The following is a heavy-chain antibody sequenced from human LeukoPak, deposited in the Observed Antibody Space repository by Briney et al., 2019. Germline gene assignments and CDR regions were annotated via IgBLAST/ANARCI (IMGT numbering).Heavy chain of an antibody. D-gene: IGHD2-8*01. CDR1: EVTLGDYI. Sequence: GGSLRLSCEPSEVTLGDYISNWVRQAPGKGLGWVSSISKSSNYKYYTDSVEGRFIISRDNAKNSLYLQKNRLRAEDTAVYYCARGLCSCNNVRCHPTWFGPWGQGALVTVSS. CDR3: ARGLCSCNNVRCHPTWFGP. CDR2: ISKSSNYK. V-gene: IGHV3-21*01. J-gene: IGHJ5*02.